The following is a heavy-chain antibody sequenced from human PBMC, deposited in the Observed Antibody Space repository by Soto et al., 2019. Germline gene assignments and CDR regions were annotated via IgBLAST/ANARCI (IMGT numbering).Heavy chain of an antibody. J-gene: IGHJ4*02. V-gene: IGHV3-21*02. CDR1: GFTFSYYS. Sequence: EVELVVSGGGLVKPGGSLRLSCEASGFTFSYYSMSWVRQAPGRGLEWVSSISTSTTYISYADSVRGRFTISRDKAKNSLCLQMSSLRVEDTAVYYCARDPVGVDSTFYFDSWGQGTLVTGSS. CDR2: ISTSTTYI. CDR3: ARDPVGVDSTFYFDS. D-gene: IGHD2-15*01.